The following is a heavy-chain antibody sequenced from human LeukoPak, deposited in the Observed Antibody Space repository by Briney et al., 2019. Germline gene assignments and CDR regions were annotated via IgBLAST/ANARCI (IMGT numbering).Heavy chain of an antibody. V-gene: IGHV3-48*03. CDR1: GFIFSNYA. D-gene: IGHD3-10*02. CDR3: AELGITMIGGV. J-gene: IGHJ6*04. CDR2: ISSSGSTI. Sequence: GGSLRLSCAASGFIFSNYAMYWVRQAPGKGLEWVSYISSSGSTIYYADSVKGRFTISRDNAKNSLYLQMNSLRAEDTAVYYCAELGITMIGGVWGKGTTVTISS.